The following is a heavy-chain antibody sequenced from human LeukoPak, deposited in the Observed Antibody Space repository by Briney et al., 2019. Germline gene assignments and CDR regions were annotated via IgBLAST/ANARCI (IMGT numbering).Heavy chain of an antibody. Sequence: GGSLRLSCAASGFTFSSYWMHWVRQAPGKGLEWVAVISYDGPNKNYADSVKGRFTISRDNSKNTLYLQMNSLRAEDTAVYYCARGVRIAVAGNIDYWGQGTLVTVSS. CDR1: GFTFSSYW. CDR2: ISYDGPNK. V-gene: IGHV3-30*03. D-gene: IGHD6-19*01. CDR3: ARGVRIAVAGNIDY. J-gene: IGHJ4*02.